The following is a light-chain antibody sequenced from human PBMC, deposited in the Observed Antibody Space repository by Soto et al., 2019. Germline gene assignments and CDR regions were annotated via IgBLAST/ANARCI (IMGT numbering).Light chain of an antibody. Sequence: EIVMTQSPATLSVSPGERATLSCRASQSISSNLAWYQQKPGQAPRLLIYGASTRASGIPARFSGSGYGTEFTLAVSSLQSEDFAVYYCQYYSDRLRAFGQGTKVEIK. CDR3: QYYSDRLRA. CDR1: QSISSN. V-gene: IGKV3-15*01. CDR2: GAS. J-gene: IGKJ1*01.